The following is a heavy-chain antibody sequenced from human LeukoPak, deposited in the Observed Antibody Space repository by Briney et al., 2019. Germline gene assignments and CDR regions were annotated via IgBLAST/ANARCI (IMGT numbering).Heavy chain of an antibody. D-gene: IGHD4-11*01. Sequence: SQTLSLTCTVSGGSISSGGYYWSWIRQHPGKGLEWIGYIYYSGSTYYNPSLKSRVTISVDTSKNQFSLKLSSETAADTAVYYCARDRTVTTGYYYYMDVWGKGTTVTVSS. J-gene: IGHJ6*03. CDR2: IYYSGST. V-gene: IGHV4-31*03. CDR1: GGSISSGGYY. CDR3: ARDRTVTTGYYYYMDV.